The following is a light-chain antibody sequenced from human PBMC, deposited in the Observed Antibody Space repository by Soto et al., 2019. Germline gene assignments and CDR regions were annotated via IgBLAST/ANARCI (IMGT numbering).Light chain of an antibody. J-gene: IGLJ2*01. V-gene: IGLV4-69*01. CDR2: LNSDGSH. CDR3: QTWTTGIRV. Sequence: QPVLTQSPSASASLGASVKLTCTLSSGHSNYAIAWHQQQPEKGPRYLMKLNSDGSHTKGDGIPDRFSGSSSGAERYLTISSIQSEDEADYYCQTWTTGIRVFGGGTKLTVL. CDR1: SGHSNYA.